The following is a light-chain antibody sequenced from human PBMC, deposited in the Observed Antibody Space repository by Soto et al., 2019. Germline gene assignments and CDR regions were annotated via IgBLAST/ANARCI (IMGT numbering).Light chain of an antibody. J-gene: IGKJ1*01. V-gene: IGKV3-20*01. CDR2: GAS. CDR1: QTVGTTY. Sequence: EVVLAQSPGTLSLSPGERDTLSCRASQTVGTTYLAWYQHKPGQAPRLLIYGASTRATGIPDRFSGSRSGTDFTLTISRLEPEDFAVYFCQLYGSSRWTFGQGTNVEFK. CDR3: QLYGSSRWT.